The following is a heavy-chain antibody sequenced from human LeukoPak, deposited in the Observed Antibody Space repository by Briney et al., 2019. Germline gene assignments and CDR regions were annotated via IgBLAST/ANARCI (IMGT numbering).Heavy chain of an antibody. CDR2: IKSKTDGGTT. CDR1: GFTFSSAW. Sequence: SGGSLRLSCAASGFTFSSAWMSRVRQAPGKGLEWVDRIKSKTDGGTTDYAAPVKGRFTISRDDSKNTLYLQMNSLKTEDTAVYYCTTGGGVGARPYWGQGTLVTVSS. D-gene: IGHD1-26*01. CDR3: TTGGGVGARPY. J-gene: IGHJ4*02. V-gene: IGHV3-15*01.